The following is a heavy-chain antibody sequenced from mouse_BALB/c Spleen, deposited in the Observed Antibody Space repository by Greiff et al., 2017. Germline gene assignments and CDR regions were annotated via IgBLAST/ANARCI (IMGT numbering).Heavy chain of an antibody. CDR1: GYSITSDYA. J-gene: IGHJ3*01. V-gene: IGHV3-2*02. D-gene: IGHD1-3*01. CDR2: ISYSGST. CDR3: ARGVKPFFAY. Sequence: EVKLQESGPGLVKPSQSLSLTCTVTGYSITSDYAWNWIRQFPGNKLEWMGYISYSGSTSYNPSLKSRISITRDTSKNQFFLQLNSVTTEDTATYYCARGVKPFFAYWGQGTLVTVSA.